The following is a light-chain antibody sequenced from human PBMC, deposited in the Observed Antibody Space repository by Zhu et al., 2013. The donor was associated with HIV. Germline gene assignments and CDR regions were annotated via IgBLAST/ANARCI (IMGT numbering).Light chain of an antibody. CDR1: QSVSSN. CDR2: GAS. Sequence: EIVMTQSPATLSVSPGERATLSCRASQSVSSNLAWYQQKPGQAPRLLIYGASIRATGIPARFSGSGSGTEFTLTISSLQSEDFAVYYCQQRFKWPPITFGQGTRLEIK. J-gene: IGKJ5*01. CDR3: QQRFKWPPIT. V-gene: IGKV3D-15*01.